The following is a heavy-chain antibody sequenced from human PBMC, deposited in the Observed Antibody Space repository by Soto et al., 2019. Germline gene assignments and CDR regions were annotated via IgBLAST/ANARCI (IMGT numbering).Heavy chain of an antibody. D-gene: IGHD3-10*01. CDR2: INWNGGST. Sequence: GGSLRLSCAASGFTFDDYGMSWVRQAPGKGLEWVSGINWNGGSTGYADSVKGRFTISRDNAKNSLYLQMNSLRAEDTALYHCARDLGTMVRGVMETDDYWGQGTLVTVSS. J-gene: IGHJ4*02. V-gene: IGHV3-20*01. CDR3: ARDLGTMVRGVMETDDY. CDR1: GFTFDDYG.